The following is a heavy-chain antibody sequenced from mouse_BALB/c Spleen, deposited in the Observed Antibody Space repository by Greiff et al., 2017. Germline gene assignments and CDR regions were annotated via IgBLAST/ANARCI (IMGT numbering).Heavy chain of an antibody. CDR1: GFTFSSFG. Sequence: EVQLVESGGGLVQPGGSRKLSCAASGFTFSSFGMHWVRQAPEKGLEWVAYISSGSSTIYYADTVKGRFTISRDNPKHTLFLQMTSLRSEDTAMYYCARREITTVGPYAMDYWGQGTSVTVSS. J-gene: IGHJ4*01. CDR2: ISSGSSTI. V-gene: IGHV5-17*02. D-gene: IGHD1-1*01. CDR3: ARREITTVGPYAMDY.